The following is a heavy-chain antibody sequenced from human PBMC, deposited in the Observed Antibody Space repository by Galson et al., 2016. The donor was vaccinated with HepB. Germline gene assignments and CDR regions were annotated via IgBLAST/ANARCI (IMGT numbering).Heavy chain of an antibody. D-gene: IGHD3-10*01. CDR1: GFSFSTYG. V-gene: IGHV3-30*03. Sequence: SLRLSCAASGFSFSTYGMHWVRQAPGKGLEWVAFISFDGNNKYYGDSVKGRFTISGDNSKNTLYLQMNSLRAEDTAVYFCAEMASGSYGFDIWGQGTMVSVSS. CDR3: AEMASGSYGFDI. J-gene: IGHJ3*02. CDR2: ISFDGNNK.